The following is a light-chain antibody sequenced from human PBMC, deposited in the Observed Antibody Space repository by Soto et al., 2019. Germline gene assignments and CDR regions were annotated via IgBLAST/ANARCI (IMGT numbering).Light chain of an antibody. J-gene: IGKJ2*01. CDR2: GAS. CDR3: QHYNGWPYT. Sequence: ETVMTQSPATLSVSPGERVTLSCRARQSVSSNLAWYQQKPGQAPRLLIYGASNRATGIPARFSGSGSGTEFTLTITSLQSADFAVYYCQHYNGWPYTFGQGTKLEIK. V-gene: IGKV3-15*01. CDR1: QSVSSN.